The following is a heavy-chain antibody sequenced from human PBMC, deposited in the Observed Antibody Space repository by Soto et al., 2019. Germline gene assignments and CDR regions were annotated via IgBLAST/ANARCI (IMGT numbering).Heavy chain of an antibody. D-gene: IGHD3-22*01. CDR3: AKLGFDTSGDYGNAAFDI. CDR2: ISYDGSNK. V-gene: IGHV3-30*18. Sequence: PGGSLRLSCAASGFTFTSYGMHWVRQAPGKGMEWVALISYDGSNKYYAESVKGRFTISIDNSKNTLDLQMNSLNAEATAVYYCAKLGFDTSGDYGNAAFDIWGQGAVLTVSS. CDR1: GFTFTSYG. J-gene: IGHJ3*02.